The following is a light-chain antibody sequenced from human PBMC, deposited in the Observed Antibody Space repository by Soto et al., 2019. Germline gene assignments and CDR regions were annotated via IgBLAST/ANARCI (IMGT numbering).Light chain of an antibody. CDR2: DAS. Sequence: EIVLTQSPATRSLSPLEVATLSGMASQSVSSYLAWYQQKPGQAPRLLIYDASNRATGIPARFSGSGSGTDFTLTISSLEPEDFAVYYCQQRSNWPPALTFGGGTKVDIK. V-gene: IGKV3-11*01. J-gene: IGKJ4*01. CDR1: QSVSSY. CDR3: QQRSNWPPALT.